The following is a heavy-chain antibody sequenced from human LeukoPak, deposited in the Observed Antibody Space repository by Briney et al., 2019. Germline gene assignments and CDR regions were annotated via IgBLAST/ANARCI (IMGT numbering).Heavy chain of an antibody. J-gene: IGHJ4*02. V-gene: IGHV3-66*01. D-gene: IGHD2-15*01. CDR1: GLTVSSNY. Sequence: GGSLRLSCAASGLTVSSNYVSWVRQAPGKGLEWVLVIYSGGDTYYADSVKGRFTISRDNSKNPLFLQMNRLRAEDTAVYYCVRREDTGFFDYWGQGTLVTVSS. CDR3: VRREDTGFFDY. CDR2: IYSGGDT.